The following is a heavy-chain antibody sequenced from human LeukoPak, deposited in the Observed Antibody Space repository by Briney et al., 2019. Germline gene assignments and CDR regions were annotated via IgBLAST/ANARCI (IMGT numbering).Heavy chain of an antibody. J-gene: IGHJ4*02. CDR2: ISGSGGST. V-gene: IGHV3-23*01. CDR3: AKDPLSYYDSSGYRYFDY. CDR1: GFTFNNYA. Sequence: GGSLRLSCAASGFTFNNYAMNWVRQAPGKGLEWVSGISGSGGSTYYADSVKGRFTISRDNSKNTLYLLMNRLRAEDTAVYFCAKDPLSYYDSSGYRYFDYWGQGTLVTVSS. D-gene: IGHD3-22*01.